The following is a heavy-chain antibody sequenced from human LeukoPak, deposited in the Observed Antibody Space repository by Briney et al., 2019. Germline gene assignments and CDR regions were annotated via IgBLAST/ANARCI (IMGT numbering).Heavy chain of an antibody. D-gene: IGHD3-10*01. V-gene: IGHV3-21*01. CDR3: ARADSITMVRGVKVYYFDY. Sequence: GGSLRLSCAASGFTFSSYSMNWVRQAPGKGLEWVSSISSSSSYIYYADSVKGRFTISRDNAKNSLYLQMNSLRAEDTAVYYCARADSITMVRGVKVYYFDYWGQGTLVTVSS. J-gene: IGHJ4*02. CDR1: GFTFSSYS. CDR2: ISSSSSYI.